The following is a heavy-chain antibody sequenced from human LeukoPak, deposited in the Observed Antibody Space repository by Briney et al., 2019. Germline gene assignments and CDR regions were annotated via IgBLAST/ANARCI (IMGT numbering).Heavy chain of an antibody. CDR2: ISTSGGST. CDR1: GFTFSNFA. D-gene: IGHD3-22*01. V-gene: IGHV3-23*01. Sequence: GGSLRLSCAASGFTFSNFAMSWVRQAPGKGLELDSGISTSGGSTYYADSVEGRFTISRDNSKNTLYLQMNSLRAEDTAVYYCAKRDTSGYYYFEYWGQGTLVTVSS. CDR3: AKRDTSGYYYFEY. J-gene: IGHJ4*02.